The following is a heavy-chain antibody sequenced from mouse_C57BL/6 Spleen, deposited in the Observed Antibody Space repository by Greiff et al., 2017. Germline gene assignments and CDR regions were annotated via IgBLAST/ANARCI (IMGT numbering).Heavy chain of an antibody. CDR2: IYPGDGDT. Sequence: QVQLQQSGPELVKPGASVKISCKASGYAFSSSWMNWVKQRPGKGLEWIGRIYPGDGDTNYNGKFKGKATLTADKSSSTAYMQLSSLTSEDSAVYFCARSVYDGYFWYFDVWGTGTTVTVSS. D-gene: IGHD2-3*01. J-gene: IGHJ1*03. CDR1: GYAFSSSW. CDR3: ARSVYDGYFWYFDV. V-gene: IGHV1-82*01.